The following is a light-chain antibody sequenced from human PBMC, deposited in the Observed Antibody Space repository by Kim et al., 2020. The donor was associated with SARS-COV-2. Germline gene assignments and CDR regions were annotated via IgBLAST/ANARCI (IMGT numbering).Light chain of an antibody. J-gene: IGLJ3*02. V-gene: IGLV3-1*01. CDR1: NLGNKY. CDR3: QASDGNTMV. CDR2: QDT. Sequence: SYELTQPPSMSVSPGQTARITCSADNLGNKYVCWYRQKAGQSPVLVIYQDTIRPSEIPERFSGSNSGNTATLTIIGTQAVDEADYYCQASDGNTMVFGGG.